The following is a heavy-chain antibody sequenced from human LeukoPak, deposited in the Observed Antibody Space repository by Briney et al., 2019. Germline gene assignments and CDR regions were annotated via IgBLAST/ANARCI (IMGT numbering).Heavy chain of an antibody. J-gene: IGHJ3*02. V-gene: IGHV4-38-2*02. CDR1: GYSISSGYY. CDR2: IYHSGST. CDR3: AGDSSGYYPHDAFDI. D-gene: IGHD3-22*01. Sequence: PSETLSLTCTVSGYSISSGYYWGWIRQPPGEGLEWIGSIYHSGSTYYNPSLKSRVTISVDRSKNQFSLKLSSVTAADTAVYYCAGDSSGYYPHDAFDIWGQGTMVTVSS.